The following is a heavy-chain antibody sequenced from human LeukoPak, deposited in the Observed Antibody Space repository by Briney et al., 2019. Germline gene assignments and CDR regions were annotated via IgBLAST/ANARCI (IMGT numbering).Heavy chain of an antibody. CDR2: INPDSGGT. J-gene: IGHJ6*03. V-gene: IGHV1-2*02. Sequence: ASVKVSCKASGYTFTSYYMHWVRQAPGQGLEWMGWINPDSGGTNYAQKFQGRVTMTRDTSINTAYMQLSRLRSDDTAVYYCAKDRYGDYEAPFHYYMDAWGRGTTVTVSS. CDR1: GYTFTSYY. CDR3: AKDRYGDYEAPFHYYMDA. D-gene: IGHD5-12*01.